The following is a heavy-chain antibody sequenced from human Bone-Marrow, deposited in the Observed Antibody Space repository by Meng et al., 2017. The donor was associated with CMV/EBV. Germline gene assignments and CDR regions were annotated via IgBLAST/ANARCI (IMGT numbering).Heavy chain of an antibody. CDR3: ARDSSGYYLFDY. CDR1: GFSLSTSGMR. D-gene: IGHD3-22*01. J-gene: IGHJ4*02. V-gene: IGHV2-70D*14. CDR2: SDWDDDK. Sequence: SGPTLVIPTQTLTLTCTFSGFSLSTSGMRVSWIRQPPGKALEWLARSDWDDDKFYSTSLKTRLTISKDTSKNQVVLTMTNMDPVDTATYYCARDSSGYYLFDYWGQGTLVTVSS.